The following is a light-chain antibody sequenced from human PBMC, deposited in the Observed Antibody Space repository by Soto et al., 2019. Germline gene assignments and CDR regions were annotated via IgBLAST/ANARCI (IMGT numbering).Light chain of an antibody. CDR2: AAS. Sequence: DLQLTQSPSFLSASVGDRVTITCRASQGISSYLAWSQQKPGKAPKVLIYAASTLQSGVPSRFSGSGSGTEFTLAICSLQPEDFATYYCQQLNNYPWTFGQGTKVEIK. CDR1: QGISSY. CDR3: QQLNNYPWT. V-gene: IGKV1-9*01. J-gene: IGKJ1*01.